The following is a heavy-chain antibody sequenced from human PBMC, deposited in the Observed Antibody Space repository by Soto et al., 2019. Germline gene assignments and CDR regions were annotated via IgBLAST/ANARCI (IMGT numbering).Heavy chain of an antibody. J-gene: IGHJ5*02. V-gene: IGHV3-30*18. D-gene: IGHD3-3*01. CDR3: AKPRSSVEWPPFDP. CDR2: IQSDGRNT. Sequence: QVKLVESGGGVVQSGRSRRLSCAASGFTFRSYGMHWVRQSPGKGLEWVAVIQSDGRNTDYADSVKGRFFISRDNTRNMLYLQMNSLRADDTAVYYCAKPRSSVEWPPFDPWGQGTLVTVSS. CDR1: GFTFRSYG.